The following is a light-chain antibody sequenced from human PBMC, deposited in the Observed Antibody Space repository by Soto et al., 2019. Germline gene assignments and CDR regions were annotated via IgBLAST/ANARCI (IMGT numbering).Light chain of an antibody. CDR3: QQYGSSPWT. Sequence: EMVLTQSPGTLSLSPGERVTLSCSASHIVSSNYLAWYQQKPGQAPRLLMYGASSRATGIPDRFSGSGSGTDFTLTISRAEPEDFAVYYCQQYGSSPWTFGQGTKVDI. CDR2: GAS. V-gene: IGKV3-20*01. J-gene: IGKJ1*01. CDR1: HIVSSNY.